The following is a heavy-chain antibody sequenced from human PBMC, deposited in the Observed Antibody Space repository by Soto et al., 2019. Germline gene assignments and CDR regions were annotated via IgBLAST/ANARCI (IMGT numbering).Heavy chain of an antibody. CDR1: GGSISSYY. D-gene: IGHD4-17*01. Sequence: SETLSLTGTVSGGSISSYYWSWIRQPPGKGLEWIGYIYYSGSTNYNPSLKSRVTISVDTSKNQFSLKLSSVTAADTAVYYCARETTTVVTVGAFDIWGQGTMVTVSS. J-gene: IGHJ3*02. CDR3: ARETTTVVTVGAFDI. V-gene: IGHV4-59*01. CDR2: IYYSGST.